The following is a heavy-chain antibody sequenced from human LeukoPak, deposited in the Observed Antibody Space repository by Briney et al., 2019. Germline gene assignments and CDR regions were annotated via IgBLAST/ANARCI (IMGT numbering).Heavy chain of an antibody. V-gene: IGHV4-38-2*01. CDR2: IYHSGST. D-gene: IGHD2-2*01. CDR1: GYSISSGYY. Sequence: SETLSLTCAVSGYSISSGYYWGWIRQPPGKGLEWIGSIYHSGSTYYNPSLKSRVTISVDTSENQFSLKLSSVTAADTAVYYCARRVVPAASWFDPWGQGTLVTVSS. J-gene: IGHJ5*02. CDR3: ARRVVPAASWFDP.